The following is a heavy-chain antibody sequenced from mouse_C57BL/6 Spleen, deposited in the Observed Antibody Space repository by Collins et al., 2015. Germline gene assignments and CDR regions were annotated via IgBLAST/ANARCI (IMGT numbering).Heavy chain of an antibody. Sequence: EYMGYISNGGGSTYYPDIVKGRFTISRDNAKNTLYLQMSRLKSEDTAMYYCARRGYYYAMDYWGQGTSVTVSS. CDR2: ISNGGGST. J-gene: IGHJ4*01. V-gene: IGHV5-12*01. CDR3: ARRGYYYAMDY.